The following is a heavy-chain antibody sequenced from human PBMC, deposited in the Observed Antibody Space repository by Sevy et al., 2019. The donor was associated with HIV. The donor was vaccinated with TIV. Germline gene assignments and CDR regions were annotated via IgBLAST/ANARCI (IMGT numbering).Heavy chain of an antibody. V-gene: IGHV1-24*01. Sequence: ASVKVSCKVSGYTLSEFSMHWVRQAPAKGLEWMGSFDPEDGETIYAQNFQGRITMTEDTSTDTAYMELSSLRSEDTAVFYCAVTKYYFDSSGSPFDYWGQGTLVTVSS. CDR1: GYTLSEFS. CDR3: AVTKYYFDSSGSPFDY. CDR2: FDPEDGET. D-gene: IGHD3-22*01. J-gene: IGHJ4*02.